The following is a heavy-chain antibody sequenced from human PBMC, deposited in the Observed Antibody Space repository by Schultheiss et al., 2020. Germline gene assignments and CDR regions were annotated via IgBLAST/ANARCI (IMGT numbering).Heavy chain of an antibody. CDR1: GSTFTSYD. CDR3: ARGYDILTGFDY. D-gene: IGHD3-9*01. V-gene: IGHV1-8*01. CDR2: MNPNSGNT. Sequence: AAVKDSCKASGSTFTSYDINWVRQATGQGLEWMGWMNPNSGNTGYAQKLQGRVTMTTDTSTSTAYMELRSLRSDDTAVYYCARGYDILTGFDYWGQGTLVTVSS. J-gene: IGHJ4*02.